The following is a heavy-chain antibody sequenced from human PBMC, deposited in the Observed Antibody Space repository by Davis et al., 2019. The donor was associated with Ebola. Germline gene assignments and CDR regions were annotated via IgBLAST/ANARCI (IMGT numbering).Heavy chain of an antibody. J-gene: IGHJ3*02. CDR2: FGTGGDT. CDR1: GGSISSSN. CDR3: VKDSSNIWFDI. V-gene: IGHV3-23*01. Sequence: GGSLRLSCAVSGGSISSSNWWSWVRQPPGKGLEWVSTFGTGGDTYYADSVKGRFAISRDNSRGTLYLQMNSLRVEDSAIYYCVKDSSNIWFDIWGQGTLVTVSS. D-gene: IGHD2/OR15-2a*01.